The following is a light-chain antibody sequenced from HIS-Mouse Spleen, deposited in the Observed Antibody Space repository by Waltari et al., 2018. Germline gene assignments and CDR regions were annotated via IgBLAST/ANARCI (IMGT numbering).Light chain of an antibody. CDR2: EGS. V-gene: IGLV2-23*01. J-gene: IGLJ3*02. CDR1: SSDVGSYNL. Sequence: QSALTQPASVSGSPGQSITIPCTGTSSDVGSYNLASWYQQPPGKAPKLMIDEGSKRPSGVSNRFSGSKSGNTASLTISGLQAEDEADYYCCSYAGSSTWVFGGGTKLTVL. CDR3: CSYAGSSTWV.